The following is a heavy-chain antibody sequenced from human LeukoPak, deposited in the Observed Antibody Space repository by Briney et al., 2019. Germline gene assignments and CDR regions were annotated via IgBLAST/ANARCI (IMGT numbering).Heavy chain of an antibody. CDR2: IYYSGST. CDR1: GGSISGYY. V-gene: IGHV4-59*01. J-gene: IGHJ4*02. D-gene: IGHD3-22*01. CDR3: ARSPPATDYYDSSGYPYYFDY. Sequence: PSETLSLTCTVSGGSISGYYWNWIRQPPGKGLEWIGYIYYSGSTNYNPSLKSRVTISGDTSKNQFSLKMSYVTAADTAVYYCARSPPATDYYDSSGYPYYFDYWGQGTLVTVSS.